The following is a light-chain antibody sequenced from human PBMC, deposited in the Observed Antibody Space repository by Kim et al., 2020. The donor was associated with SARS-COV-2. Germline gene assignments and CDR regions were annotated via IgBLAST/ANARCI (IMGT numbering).Light chain of an antibody. V-gene: IGKV3-20*01. CDR3: QQCGSSPWT. CDR1: QSVSGTY. CDR2: GAS. Sequence: EIVLTQSPGTLSLSPGERATLSCRASQSVSGTYLAWYQQKPGQAPRLLIYGASSRATGIPDRFGGSGSGTDFTLTISGLEPEDSAVYYCQQCGSSPWTFGQGTKVDIK. J-gene: IGKJ1*01.